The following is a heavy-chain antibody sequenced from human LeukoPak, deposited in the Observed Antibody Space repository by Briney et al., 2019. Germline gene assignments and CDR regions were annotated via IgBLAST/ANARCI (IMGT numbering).Heavy chain of an antibody. CDR2: IYYSGST. J-gene: IGHJ5*02. V-gene: IGHV4-59*08. CDR3: ARHLLLWFNWFDP. CDR1: GGSISSYY. D-gene: IGHD3-10*01. Sequence: PSETLSLTCTVSGGSISSYYWSWIRQPPGKGLEWIGYIYYSGSTNYNPSLKSRVTISVDTSKNQFSLKLSSVIAADTAVYYCARHLLLWFNWFDPWGQGTLVTVSS.